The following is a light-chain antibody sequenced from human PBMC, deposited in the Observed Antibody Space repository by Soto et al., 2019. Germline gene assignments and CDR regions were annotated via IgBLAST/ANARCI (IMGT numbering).Light chain of an antibody. CDR2: GAS. Sequence: EIVMTQSPAALSVSPVGRATGCFRAIQSISGALAWYQQKPGQAPRLLIYGASTRATSFPARFSGSGSGTDFTLTISSLQSEDFAVYYCQQYNNWPWTFGQGTKVDIK. J-gene: IGKJ1*01. V-gene: IGKV3-15*01. CDR1: QSISGA. CDR3: QQYNNWPWT.